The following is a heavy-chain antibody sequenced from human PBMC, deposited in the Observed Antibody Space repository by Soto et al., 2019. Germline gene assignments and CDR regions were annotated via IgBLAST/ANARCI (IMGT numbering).Heavy chain of an antibody. CDR3: SREVGAPSGWLAP. V-gene: IGHV3-23*01. Sequence: EVQLSESGGDLRQPGGSLRLSCAASGFTFTNYAMTWVRQTPGKGLEWVSGISERGGLKYYADSVQGRFTVSRDNSKNILDLQVDNLGDGDTALYYCSREVGAPSGWLAPWGQGTQVTVSS. CDR1: GFTFTNYA. CDR2: ISERGGLK. D-gene: IGHD1-26*01. J-gene: IGHJ5*02.